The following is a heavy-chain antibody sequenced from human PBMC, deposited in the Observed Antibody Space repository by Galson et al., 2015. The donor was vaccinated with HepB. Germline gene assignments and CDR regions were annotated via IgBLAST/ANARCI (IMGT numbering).Heavy chain of an antibody. CDR3: AKDSPHCGGDCDAFDI. V-gene: IGHV3-23*01. Sequence: SLRLSCAASGLTFSSYAMSWVRQAPGKGLEWVSAISGSGGSTYYADSVKGRFTISRDNSKNTLYLQMNSLRAEDTAVYYCAKDSPHCGGDCDAFDIWGQGTMVTVSS. D-gene: IGHD2-21*02. CDR1: GLTFSSYA. J-gene: IGHJ3*02. CDR2: ISGSGGST.